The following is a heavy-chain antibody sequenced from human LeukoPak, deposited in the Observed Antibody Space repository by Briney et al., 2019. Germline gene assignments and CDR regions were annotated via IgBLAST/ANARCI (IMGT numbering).Heavy chain of an antibody. CDR3: ARHDSEMGGRRGYSYGYYFDY. Sequence: ASETLSLTCTVSGGSISSSSYYWGWIRQPPGKGLEWIGSIYYSGSTYYNPSLKSRVTISVDTSKNQFSLKLSSVTAADTAVYYCARHDSEMGGRRGYSYGYYFDYWGQGTLVTVSS. D-gene: IGHD5-18*01. CDR1: GGSISSSSYY. CDR2: IYYSGST. J-gene: IGHJ4*02. V-gene: IGHV4-39*01.